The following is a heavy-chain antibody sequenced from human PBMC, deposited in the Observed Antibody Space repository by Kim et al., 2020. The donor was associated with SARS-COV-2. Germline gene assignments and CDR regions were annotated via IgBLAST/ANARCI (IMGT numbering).Heavy chain of an antibody. CDR1: GFTFSDFW. J-gene: IGHJ4*02. CDR2: IKQNGSEK. Sequence: GGSRRLSCAASGFTFSDFWMNWVRQAPGKGLKRVANIKQNGSEKYYVESVKGRFTISRNNAKNSLNLQMTSLRTGDTAVYYCARGRRRIDYWGQGTLVTVSS. V-gene: IGHV3-7*01. CDR3: ARGRRRIDY.